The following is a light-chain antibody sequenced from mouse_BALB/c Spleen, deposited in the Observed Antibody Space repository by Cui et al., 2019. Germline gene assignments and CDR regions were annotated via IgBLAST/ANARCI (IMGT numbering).Light chain of an antibody. CDR1: SSVSSSY. V-gene: IGKV4-57-1*01. Sequence: ENVLTQSPAIMSASPGEKVTITCRASSSVSSSYLHWYQQKSGASPKLWIYSTSNLASGVPARFSGSGSGTSYSLTISSVEAEDAATYYCQQYSGYPSTFGGGTKLEIK. CDR2: STS. J-gene: IGKJ1*01. CDR3: QQYSGYPST.